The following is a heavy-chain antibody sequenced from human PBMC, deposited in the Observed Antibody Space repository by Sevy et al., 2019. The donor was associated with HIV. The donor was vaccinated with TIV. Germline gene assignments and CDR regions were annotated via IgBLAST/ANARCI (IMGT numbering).Heavy chain of an antibody. D-gene: IGHD3-10*01. J-gene: IGHJ3*02. CDR1: GFTFSSYS. CDR2: ISSSGSNI. CDR3: ARDSRYGSGSYWRLGAFDI. V-gene: IGHV3-48*02. Sequence: GGSLRLSCAASGFTFSSYSMNWVRQAPGKGLEWVSYISSSGSNIYYADSVKGRFTISRDNAKNSLYLQMNSLRDEDTAVYYCARDSRYGSGSYWRLGAFDIWGKGTMVTVSS.